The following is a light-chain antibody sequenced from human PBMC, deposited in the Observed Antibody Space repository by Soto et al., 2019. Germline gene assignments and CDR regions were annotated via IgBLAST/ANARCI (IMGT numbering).Light chain of an antibody. V-gene: IGLV4-60*02. CDR1: SGHSSYI. J-gene: IGLJ3*02. CDR3: ETWDSNTWV. Sequence: QSVLTQSSSASASLRSSVKLTCTLSSGHSSYIIAWHQQQPGKAPRYLMKLEGSGSYNMGSGVPDRFSGSSSGADRYLTISNLQFEDEADYYCETWDSNTWVFGGGTKLTVL. CDR2: LEGSGSY.